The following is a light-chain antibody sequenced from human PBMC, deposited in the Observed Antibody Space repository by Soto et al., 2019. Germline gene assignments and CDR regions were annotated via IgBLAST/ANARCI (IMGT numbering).Light chain of an antibody. Sequence: EISITQSPGTLSVSPREKTTLSCRASQSISINLAWYQQKPGQTPRLLIYGASTRATGIPARFSGSGSGTEFTPTISSLQSVDFAVYYCQQYNSWPLTFGGGTKVDIK. CDR3: QQYNSWPLT. CDR2: GAS. V-gene: IGKV3-15*01. J-gene: IGKJ4*01. CDR1: QSISIN.